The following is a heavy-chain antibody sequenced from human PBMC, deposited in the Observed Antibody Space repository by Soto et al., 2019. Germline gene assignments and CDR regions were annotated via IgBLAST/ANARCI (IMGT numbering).Heavy chain of an antibody. J-gene: IGHJ3*02. CDR3: ARPQKPWEPYAFHI. Sequence: XSVKVSCKASGYTFTSYYRHLLRQAPGQGLEWMGWVNPHSGATVFAQKFLGSVTLTTDTSINTAYMELTSLTSDDTALYYCARPQKPWEPYAFHIWGQGTLVTVSS. CDR1: GYTFTSYY. CDR2: VNPHSGAT. V-gene: IGHV1-2*04. D-gene: IGHD1-26*01.